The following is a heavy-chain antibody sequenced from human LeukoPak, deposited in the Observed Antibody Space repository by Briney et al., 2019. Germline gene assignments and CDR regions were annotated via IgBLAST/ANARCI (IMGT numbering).Heavy chain of an antibody. Sequence: GGSLRLSCAASGXTFSSYAVSWVRQAPGKGLEWVSTISGDGSRTEYADSVKGRFTISRDNSKNTLYLQMNSLRADDTAVCYCARGGPYSSSQSWFDPWGQGTLVTVSS. CDR3: ARGGPYSSSQSWFDP. J-gene: IGHJ5*02. CDR1: GXTFSSYA. D-gene: IGHD6-19*01. V-gene: IGHV3-23*01. CDR2: ISGDGSRT.